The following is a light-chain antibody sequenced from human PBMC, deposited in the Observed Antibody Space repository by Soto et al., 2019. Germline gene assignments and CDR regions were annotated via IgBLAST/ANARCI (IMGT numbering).Light chain of an antibody. Sequence: QSVLTQPPSASGTPGQRVTISCSGSSSNIGSNYVYWYQQLPGTAPKLLIYSNNQRPSGVPDRFSGSKSGTSASLAISGIRSEDEADYYCAAWDESLSGHVFGTGTKVTV. CDR3: AAWDESLSGHV. V-gene: IGLV1-47*02. J-gene: IGLJ1*01. CDR1: SSNIGSNY. CDR2: SNN.